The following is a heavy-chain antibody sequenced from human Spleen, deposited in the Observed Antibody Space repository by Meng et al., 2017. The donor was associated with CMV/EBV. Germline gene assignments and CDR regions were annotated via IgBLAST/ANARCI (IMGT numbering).Heavy chain of an antibody. CDR2: ISYDGSNK. D-gene: IGHD5-18*01. CDR3: ARDPRGRMQLGQFDD. CDR1: GFTFSSYG. Sequence: GESLKISCAASGFTFSSYGMHWVRQAPGKGLEWVAVISYDGSNKYYADSVKGRFTISRDNSKNTLYLQMNSLRAEDTAVYYCARDPRGRMQLGQFDDWGQGILVTVFS. J-gene: IGHJ4*02. V-gene: IGHV3-30*19.